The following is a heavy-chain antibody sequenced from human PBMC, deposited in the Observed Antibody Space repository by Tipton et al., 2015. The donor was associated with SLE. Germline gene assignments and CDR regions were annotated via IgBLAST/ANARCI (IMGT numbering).Heavy chain of an antibody. D-gene: IGHD1-26*01. J-gene: IGHJ4*02. CDR2: IFSSGST. CDR1: GGSISSDNYN. CDR3: ASGHSRRGLYYFDY. Sequence: TLSLTCTVSGGSISSDNYNWNWIRQPAGKGLEWIGRIFSSGSTNYNPSLKSRVTISVDTSKNQFSLKLSSVTATDTAVYYCASGHSRRGLYYFDYWGQGTLVTVSS. V-gene: IGHV4-61*02.